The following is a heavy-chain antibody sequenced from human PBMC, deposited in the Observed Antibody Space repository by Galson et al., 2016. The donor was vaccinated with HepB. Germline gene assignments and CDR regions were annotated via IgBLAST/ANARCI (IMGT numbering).Heavy chain of an antibody. CDR2: IDPSDSYT. D-gene: IGHD3-10*01. J-gene: IGHJ4*02. CDR3: AIFYFDSGSYSNPDY. CDR1: TVNFIRYW. V-gene: IGHV5-10-1*01. Sequence: QSGAEVTKPGESLRISCQGSTVNFIRYWISWVRQMPGKGLEWMGRIDPSDSYTKYSPSFQGHVTFSLDKSISTAYLQWSSLKASDTAMYYCAIFYFDSGSYSNPDYWGQGTLVTVSS.